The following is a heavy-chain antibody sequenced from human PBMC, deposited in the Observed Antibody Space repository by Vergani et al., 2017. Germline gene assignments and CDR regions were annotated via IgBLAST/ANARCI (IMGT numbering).Heavy chain of an antibody. CDR2: ISAYNGNT. CDR3: ARDSEGVRDGYHWDY. CDR1: GYTFTSCG. Sequence: QVQLVQSGAEVKKPGASVKVSCKASGYTFTSCGISWVRQAPGQGLEWMGWISAYNGNTNYAQKLQGRVTMTTDTSTSTAYMELRSLRSDDTAVYYCARDSEGVRDGYHWDYWGQGTLVTVSS. J-gene: IGHJ4*02. V-gene: IGHV1-18*01. D-gene: IGHD5-24*01.